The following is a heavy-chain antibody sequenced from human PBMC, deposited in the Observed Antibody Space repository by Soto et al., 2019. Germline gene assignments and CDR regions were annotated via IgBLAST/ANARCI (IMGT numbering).Heavy chain of an antibody. V-gene: IGHV4-4*07. CDR1: GASMNSYH. D-gene: IGHD6-13*01. Sequence: SETLSLTCTVSGASMNSYHWSWIRQPAGKGLEWIGHIHSSGSTNYNPSLKSRVTMSVDTSKNQFSLRLMSLTAADTAVYYCARDQGVAAAGITWFDPWGQGSLVTVS. CDR3: ARDQGVAAAGITWFDP. CDR2: IHSSGST. J-gene: IGHJ5*02.